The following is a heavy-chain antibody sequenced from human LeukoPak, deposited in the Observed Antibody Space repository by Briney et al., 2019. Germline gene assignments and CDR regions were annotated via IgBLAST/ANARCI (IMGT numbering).Heavy chain of an antibody. CDR1: GFTFDDYA. V-gene: IGHV3-43*02. Sequence: GGSLSLSCAASGFTFDDYAMHWVRQAPGKGLEWVSLISGDGGSTYYADSVKGRFATSRDNSKNSLYLQMNSLRTEDTALYYCAKWRGDYPSYYYYYMDVWGKGTTVTVSS. CDR2: ISGDGGST. J-gene: IGHJ6*03. CDR3: AKWRGDYPSYYYYYMDV. D-gene: IGHD4-17*01.